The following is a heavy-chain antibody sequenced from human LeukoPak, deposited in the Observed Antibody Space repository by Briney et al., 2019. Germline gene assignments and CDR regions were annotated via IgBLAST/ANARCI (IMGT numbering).Heavy chain of an antibody. CDR1: GFTVSSNY. V-gene: IGHV3-66*01. CDR3: ARVSGFSLAMDV. J-gene: IGHJ6*02. CDR2: LYSDGST. Sequence: EPGGSLRLSCATSGFTVSSNYMSWVRQAPGKGLEWVSVLYSDGSTYYADSVKGRFTISRDLSKNTLYLQMNSLRAEDTAVYYCARVSGFSLAMDVWGQGTTVTVSS. D-gene: IGHD6-25*01.